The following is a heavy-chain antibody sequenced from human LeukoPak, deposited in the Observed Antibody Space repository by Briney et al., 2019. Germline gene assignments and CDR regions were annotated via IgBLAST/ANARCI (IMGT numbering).Heavy chain of an antibody. CDR1: GFTFSSYA. Sequence: GGSLRLSCAASGFTFSSYAMSWARQAPGKGLGWVSAISGSGGSTYYADSVKGRFTISRDNSKNTLYLQMNSLRAEDTAVYYCAKDAYDYVWGSYRPFDYWGQGTLVTVSS. J-gene: IGHJ4*02. D-gene: IGHD3-16*02. CDR3: AKDAYDYVWGSYRPFDY. V-gene: IGHV3-23*01. CDR2: ISGSGGST.